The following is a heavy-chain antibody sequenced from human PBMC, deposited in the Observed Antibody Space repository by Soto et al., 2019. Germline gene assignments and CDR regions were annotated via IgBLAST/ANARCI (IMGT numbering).Heavy chain of an antibody. CDR1: GGSISVYY. CDR3: ARAAYNYGPFDF. V-gene: IGHV4-4*07. D-gene: IGHD5-18*01. Sequence: SETLSLTCTVSGGSISVYYLSSIRQPAGKGLEWVGHIYTSGTTNYNPSLKSRVSMSRDASQNQFSLKLNYVTAADTAVYYCARAAYNYGPFDFWGQGTLVTVSS. J-gene: IGHJ4*02. CDR2: IYTSGTT.